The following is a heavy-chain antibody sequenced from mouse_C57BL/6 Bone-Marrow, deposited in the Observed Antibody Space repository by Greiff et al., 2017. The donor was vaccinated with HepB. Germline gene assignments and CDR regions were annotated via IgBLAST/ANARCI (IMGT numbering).Heavy chain of an antibody. D-gene: IGHD2-4*01. J-gene: IGHJ3*01. CDR2: ILPGSGST. V-gene: IGHV1-9*01. CDR1: GYTFTGYW. Sequence: QVQLKQSGAELMKPGASVKLSCKATGYTFTGYWIEWVKQRPGHGLEWIGEILPGSGSTNYNEKFKGKATFTADTSSNTAYMQLSSLTTEDSAIYYCARRGMIYYDYDQFAYWGQGTLVTVSA. CDR3: ARRGMIYYDYDQFAY.